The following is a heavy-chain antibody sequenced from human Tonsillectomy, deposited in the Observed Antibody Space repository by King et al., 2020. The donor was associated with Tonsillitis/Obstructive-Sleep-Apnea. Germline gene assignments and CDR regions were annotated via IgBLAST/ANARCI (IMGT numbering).Heavy chain of an antibody. D-gene: IGHD1-26*01. CDR1: GFTFSSYA. V-gene: IGHV3-23*04. CDR2: ISGSGGST. Sequence: VQLVESGGGLVQPGGSLRLSCAASGFTFSSYAMSWVRQAPGKGLEGVSAISGSGGSTYYADSGKGRFTISRDNSKNTLYLQMNSLRAEDTAVYYCAKDPDGSHASDYWGQGTLVTVSS. CDR3: AKDPDGSHASDY. J-gene: IGHJ4*02.